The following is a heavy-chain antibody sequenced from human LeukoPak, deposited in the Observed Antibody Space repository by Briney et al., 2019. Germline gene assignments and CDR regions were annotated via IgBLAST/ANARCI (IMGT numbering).Heavy chain of an antibody. CDR3: ASSLWTYDILTGYGY. Sequence: SETLSLTCTVSGGSFSSGSYYWSWIRQPPGKGLEWIGYIYYSGSTNYNPSLKSRVTISVDTSKNQFSLKLSSVTAADTAVYYCASSLWTYDILTGYGYWGQGTLVTVSS. J-gene: IGHJ4*02. D-gene: IGHD3-9*01. V-gene: IGHV4-61*01. CDR1: GGSFSSGSYY. CDR2: IYYSGST.